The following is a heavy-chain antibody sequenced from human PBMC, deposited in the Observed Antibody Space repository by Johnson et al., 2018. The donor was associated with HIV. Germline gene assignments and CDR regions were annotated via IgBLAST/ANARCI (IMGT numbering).Heavy chain of an antibody. V-gene: IGHV3-30*03. D-gene: IGHD1-26*01. CDR2: ISFDGTKK. J-gene: IGHJ3*02. CDR3: ARDWDAYGAFDI. Sequence: QVQLVESGGGVVQPGRSLRLSCAASGFTFSTYGMHWVRQAPGKGLEWVAVISFDGTKKNQADSVKGPFTISRDNSKNTLYLQLNTLRAADTAVYYCARDWDAYGAFDIWGQGTMVTVSS. CDR1: GFTFSTYG.